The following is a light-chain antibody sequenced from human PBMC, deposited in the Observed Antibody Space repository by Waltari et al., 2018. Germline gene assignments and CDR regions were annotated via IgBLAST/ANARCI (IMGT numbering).Light chain of an antibody. CDR3: SSYRGGSSLV. CDR1: SSDIGTYNF. J-gene: IGLJ2*01. V-gene: IGLV2-14*01. Sequence: QSALTQPASVSGSPGQSITISCTGTSSDIGTYNFVSWYQQFPGPAPKLIIYEVRNRPSGVTNRFSGSKSGNTASLTISGLQPEDEADYYCSSYRGGSSLVFGGGTKLTVL. CDR2: EVR.